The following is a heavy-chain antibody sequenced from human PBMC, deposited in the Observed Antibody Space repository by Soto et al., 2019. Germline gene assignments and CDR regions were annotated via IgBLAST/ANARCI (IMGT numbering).Heavy chain of an antibody. CDR1: GYTFTKYG. CDR2: IGVYNGKT. D-gene: IGHD2-2*02. V-gene: IGHV1-18*04. CDR3: SRARYCTSPSCYNHYYSLDV. J-gene: IGHJ6*02. Sequence: QEQLVQSGGEVKKPGASVRVSCKASGYTFTKYGITWVRQAPGQGLEWMGWIGVYNGKTNYARKLQGRVIMTADTSASTAYMELRSLRSDDTAVYYCSRARYCTSPSCYNHYYSLDVWGQGTTVTVSS.